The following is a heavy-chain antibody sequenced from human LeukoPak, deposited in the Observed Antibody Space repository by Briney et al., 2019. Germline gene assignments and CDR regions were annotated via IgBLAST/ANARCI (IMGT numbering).Heavy chain of an antibody. V-gene: IGHV4-30-4*08. Sequence: PSQTLSLTCTVSGGSISSGDYYWSWIRQPPGKGLEWIGYIYYSGSTYYNPSLKSRVTISVDTSKNQFSLKLGSVTAADTAVYYCARVRGVTDWFDPWGQGTLVTVSS. CDR3: ARVRGVTDWFDP. D-gene: IGHD2-21*02. CDR2: IYYSGST. CDR1: GGSISSGDYY. J-gene: IGHJ5*02.